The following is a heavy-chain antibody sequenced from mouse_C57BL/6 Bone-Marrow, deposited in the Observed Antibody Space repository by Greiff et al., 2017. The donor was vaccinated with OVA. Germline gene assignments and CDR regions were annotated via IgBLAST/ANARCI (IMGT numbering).Heavy chain of an antibody. V-gene: IGHV1-81*01. CDR3: ARYANWDWYFDV. Sequence: QVQLKQSGAELARPGASVKLSCKASGYTFTSYGISWVKQRTGQGLEWIGEIYPRSGNTYYNEKFKGKATLTADKSSSTAYMELRSLTSEDSAVYFCARYANWDWYFDVWGTGTTVTVSS. CDR2: IYPRSGNT. CDR1: GYTFTSYG. J-gene: IGHJ1*03. D-gene: IGHD4-1*01.